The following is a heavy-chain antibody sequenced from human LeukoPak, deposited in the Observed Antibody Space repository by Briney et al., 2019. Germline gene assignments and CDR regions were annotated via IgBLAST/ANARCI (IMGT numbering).Heavy chain of an antibody. Sequence: GGSLRLSCAAPGFTFDDYAMHWVRQAPGKGLEWVSGISWNSGSIGYADSVKGRFTISRDNAKNSLYLQMNSLRAEDTAVYYCARVWRTTVVPYFDYWGQGTLVTVSS. V-gene: IGHV3-9*01. J-gene: IGHJ4*02. D-gene: IGHD4-23*01. CDR2: ISWNSGSI. CDR1: GFTFDDYA. CDR3: ARVWRTTVVPYFDY.